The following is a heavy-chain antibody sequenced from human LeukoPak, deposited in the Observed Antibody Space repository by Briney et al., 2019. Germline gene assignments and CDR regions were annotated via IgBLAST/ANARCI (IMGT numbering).Heavy chain of an antibody. Sequence: SQTLSLTCAVSGGSISSGGYSWRWIRQPPGKGLEWIGYIYHSGSTYYNPSLKSRVTISVDRSKNQFSLKLSSVTAADTAVYYCARFYSSSWYYAFDIWGQGTMVTVSS. CDR1: GGSISSGGYS. J-gene: IGHJ3*02. CDR3: ARFYSSSWYYAFDI. D-gene: IGHD6-13*01. CDR2: IYHSGST. V-gene: IGHV4-30-2*01.